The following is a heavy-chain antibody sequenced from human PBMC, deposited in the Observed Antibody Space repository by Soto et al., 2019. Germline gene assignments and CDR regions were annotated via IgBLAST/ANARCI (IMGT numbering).Heavy chain of an antibody. J-gene: IGHJ6*02. Sequence: GASVKVSCKASGGTFSSYAISWVRQAPGQGLEWMGGIIPIFGTANYAQKFQGRVTITADESTSTAYMELSSLRSEDTAVYYCASARERCSTLHYYYGMYFLRQGTTVTVSS. CDR1: GGTFSSYA. V-gene: IGHV1-69*13. CDR2: IIPIFGTA. CDR3: ASARERCSTLHYYYGMYF. D-gene: IGHD6-13*01.